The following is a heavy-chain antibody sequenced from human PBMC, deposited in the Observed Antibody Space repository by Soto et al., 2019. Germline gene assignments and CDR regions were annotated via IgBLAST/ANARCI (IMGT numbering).Heavy chain of an antibody. CDR1: GFTFSSYA. D-gene: IGHD5-12*01. V-gene: IGHV3-23*01. CDR3: AKDSRGGYSGYGSGFDY. Sequence: EVQLLESGGGLVQPGGSLRLSCAASGFTFSSYAMSWVRQAPGKGLEWVSGISGSGGSTYYADSVKGRFTISRDNSKNTLYLQMNSLGAEDTAVYYCAKDSRGGYSGYGSGFDYWGQGTLVTVSS. J-gene: IGHJ4*02. CDR2: ISGSGGST.